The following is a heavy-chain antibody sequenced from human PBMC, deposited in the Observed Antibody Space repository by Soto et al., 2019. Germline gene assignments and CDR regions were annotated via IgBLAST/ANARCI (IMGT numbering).Heavy chain of an antibody. CDR3: ARGGPMVVWY. CDR2: IYFDGITT. V-gene: IGHV3-74*01. J-gene: IGHJ4*02. D-gene: IGHD2-15*01. Sequence: GGSLRLSCTASGFTFNTHWMHWVRQAPGKGLVWVSRIYFDGITTNYADSVKGRLTVSRDNAKNTVYLHVNTLRDEDTAVYYCARGGPMVVWYWGQGTMFTVCS. CDR1: GFTFNTHW.